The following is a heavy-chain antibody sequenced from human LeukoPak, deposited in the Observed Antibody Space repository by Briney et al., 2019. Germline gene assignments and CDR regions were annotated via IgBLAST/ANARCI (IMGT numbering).Heavy chain of an antibody. CDR2: INPSGGST. Sequence: GASVKVSCKASGYTFTSYYMHWVRQAPGQGLEWMGIINPSGGSTSYAQKFQGRVTMTRDTSTSTVYMELSSLRSEDTAVYYCARAQSGGTYYYDSSGFDAFDIWGQGTMVTVSS. J-gene: IGHJ3*02. CDR3: ARAQSGGTYYYDSSGFDAFDI. V-gene: IGHV1-46*01. D-gene: IGHD3-22*01. CDR1: GYTFTSYY.